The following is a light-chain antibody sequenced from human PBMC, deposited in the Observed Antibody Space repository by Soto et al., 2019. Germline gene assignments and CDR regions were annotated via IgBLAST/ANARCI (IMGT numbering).Light chain of an antibody. Sequence: IMLTQSPATLSVFPGERVTLSCRASESVRTNLAWYQQSPGQAPRLLFYGASTRATGIPARFSGSGSGTEFTLTISSLQSEDFAVYYCQQYHRWPRTFGQGTKVDIK. V-gene: IGKV3-15*01. J-gene: IGKJ1*01. CDR3: QQYHRWPRT. CDR2: GAS. CDR1: ESVRTN.